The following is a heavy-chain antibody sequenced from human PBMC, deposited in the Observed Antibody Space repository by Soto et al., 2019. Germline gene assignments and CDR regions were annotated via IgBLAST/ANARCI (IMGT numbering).Heavy chain of an antibody. Sequence: QITLKESGPTLVKPTQTLTLTCTFSGFSLSTSGVGVGWIRQPPGKALEWLALIYWDDDKRYSPSLKSRLTITKDTSKNQVVLTMTNMDPVDTATYHCAHHYGDYVGHNWFDPWGQGTLVTVSS. D-gene: IGHD4-17*01. CDR2: IYWDDDK. J-gene: IGHJ5*02. V-gene: IGHV2-5*02. CDR3: AHHYGDYVGHNWFDP. CDR1: GFSLSTSGVG.